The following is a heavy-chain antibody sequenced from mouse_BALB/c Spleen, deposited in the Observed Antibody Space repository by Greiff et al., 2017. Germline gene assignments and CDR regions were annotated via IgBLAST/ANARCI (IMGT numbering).Heavy chain of an antibody. Sequence: EVKLQESGPGLVKPSQSLSLTCTVTGYSITSDYAWNWIRQFPGNKLEWMGYISYSGSTSYNPSLKSRISITRDTSKNQFFLQLNSVTTEDTATYYCANMITTGNYYAMDYWGQGTSVTVSS. J-gene: IGHJ4*01. CDR2: ISYSGST. V-gene: IGHV3-2*02. D-gene: IGHD2-4*01. CDR3: ANMITTGNYYAMDY. CDR1: GYSITSDYA.